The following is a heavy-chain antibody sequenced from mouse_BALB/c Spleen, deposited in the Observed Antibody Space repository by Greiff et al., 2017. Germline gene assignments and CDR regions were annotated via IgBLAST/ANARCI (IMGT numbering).Heavy chain of an antibody. Sequence: DVKLVESGGGLVQPGGSLKLSCAASGFTFSSYAMSWVRQTPEKRLEWVASISSGGSTYYPESVKGRFTISRDNARNILYLQMSSLRSEDTAMYYCARGLTGYAMDYWGQGTSVTVSS. D-gene: IGHD4-1*01. CDR1: GFTFSSYA. V-gene: IGHV5-6-5*01. CDR2: ISSGGST. J-gene: IGHJ4*01. CDR3: ARGLTGYAMDY.